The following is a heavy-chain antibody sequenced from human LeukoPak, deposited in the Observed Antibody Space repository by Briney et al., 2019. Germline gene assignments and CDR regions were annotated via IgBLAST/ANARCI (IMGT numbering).Heavy chain of an antibody. CDR3: ARATEGEFMQNNWFDP. V-gene: IGHV1-69*13. Sequence: SVKVSCTASGGTFSSYAISWVRQAPGQGLEWMGGIIPIFGTANYAQKFQGRVTITADESTSTAYMELSSLRSEDTAVYYCARATEGEFMQNNWFDPWGQGTLVTVSS. CDR2: IIPIFGTA. J-gene: IGHJ5*02. CDR1: GGTFSSYA. D-gene: IGHD5-12*01.